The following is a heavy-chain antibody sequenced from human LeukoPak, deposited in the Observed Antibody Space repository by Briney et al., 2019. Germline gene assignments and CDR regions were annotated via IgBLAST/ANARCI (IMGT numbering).Heavy chain of an antibody. J-gene: IGHJ6*02. Sequence: ASVKVSCKASGYTFTSYGISWVRQAPGQGLEWMGWISAYNGNTNYAQKLQGRVTMTTDTSTSTAYMELRSLRSDDTAVYYCARDFRDIVVVVAKGWYYYGMDVWGQGTTVTVSS. CDR2: ISAYNGNT. CDR3: ARDFRDIVVVVAKGWYYYGMDV. CDR1: GYTFTSYG. V-gene: IGHV1-18*01. D-gene: IGHD2-15*01.